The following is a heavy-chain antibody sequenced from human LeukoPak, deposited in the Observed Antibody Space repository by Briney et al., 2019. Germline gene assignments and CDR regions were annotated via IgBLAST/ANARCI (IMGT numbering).Heavy chain of an antibody. D-gene: IGHD6-19*01. CDR2: IKEDGSEK. Sequence: GGSLRLSCEASGYTFSNYWMNWVSTTPAKGLAWLANIKEDGSEKYSVDSVKGRFTVSRDNAQNTLYLQMNSLRAEDTAVHYCATGRYSSVYWGQGTLVTVPS. J-gene: IGHJ4*02. CDR3: ATGRYSSVY. V-gene: IGHV3-7*05. CDR1: GYTFSNYW.